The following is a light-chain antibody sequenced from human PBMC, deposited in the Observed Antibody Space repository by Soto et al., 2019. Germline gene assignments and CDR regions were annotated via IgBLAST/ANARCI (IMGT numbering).Light chain of an antibody. CDR1: QGISSY. CDR3: QQLDSYPRS. V-gene: IGKV1-9*01. J-gene: IGKJ3*01. CDR2: AAS. Sequence: IQLTQSPSSLSASVGDRVTITCRASQGISSYLAWYQQKPGKAPKLLIYAASTLQSGVPSRFSGSGSGTDFTLTISSLQPEDFATYSCQQLDSYPRSFGPGNKVDIK.